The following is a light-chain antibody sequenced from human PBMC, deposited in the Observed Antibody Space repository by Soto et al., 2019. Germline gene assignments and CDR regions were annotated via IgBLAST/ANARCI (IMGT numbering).Light chain of an antibody. CDR3: QQRSNWPPGLT. V-gene: IGKV3-11*01. Sequence: EIVLTQSPATLSLSPGERATLSCRASQSVSSYLAWYQHKPGQAPRLLIYDASNRATGIPARFSGSGSGTDFTLTIGSLEPEDFAVYYCQQRSNWPPGLTFGGGTKVEIK. J-gene: IGKJ4*01. CDR1: QSVSSY. CDR2: DAS.